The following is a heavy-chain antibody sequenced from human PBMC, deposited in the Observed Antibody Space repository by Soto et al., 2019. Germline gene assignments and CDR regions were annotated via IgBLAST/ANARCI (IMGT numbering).Heavy chain of an antibody. CDR1: GYTFTSYG. CDR2: ISAYNGNT. CDR3: ARDLGYSYALDY. V-gene: IGHV1-18*01. J-gene: IGHJ4*02. Sequence: ASVKVSCKASGYTFTSYGITWVRQAPGQGLEWMGWISAYNGNTDYAQKLQGRVTMTTDISTSTAYMELRSLRSDDTAVYYCARDLGYSYALDYWGQGTLVTVSS. D-gene: IGHD5-18*01.